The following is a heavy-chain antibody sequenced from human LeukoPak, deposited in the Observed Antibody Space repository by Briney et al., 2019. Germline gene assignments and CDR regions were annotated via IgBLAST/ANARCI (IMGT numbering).Heavy chain of an antibody. CDR1: GFTFSSYA. Sequence: PGGSLRLSCAAFGFTFSSYAMSWIRQAPGKGLEWVSAISGSGGSTCYADSVKGRFTISRDNSKNTLYLQMNSLRAEDTAVYYCARGVAARPDYYFDYWGQGTLVTVSS. CDR2: ISGSGGST. CDR3: ARGVAARPDYYFDY. J-gene: IGHJ4*02. D-gene: IGHD6-6*01. V-gene: IGHV3-23*01.